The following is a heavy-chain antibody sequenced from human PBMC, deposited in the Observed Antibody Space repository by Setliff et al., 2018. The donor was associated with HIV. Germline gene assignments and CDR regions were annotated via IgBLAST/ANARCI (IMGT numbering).Heavy chain of an antibody. J-gene: IGHJ6*03. CDR2: IIPILGIA. V-gene: IGHV1-69*04. CDR3: ARDQWGYSYGYYYYYYMDV. Sequence: SVKVSCKASGGTFSSYTISWVRQAPGQGLEWMGRIIPILGIANYAQRFRGRVTMTSDTSTGTVYMELSSLRSEDTAVYYCARDQWGYSYGYYYYYYMDVWGKGTTVTVSS. CDR1: GGTFSSYT. D-gene: IGHD5-18*01.